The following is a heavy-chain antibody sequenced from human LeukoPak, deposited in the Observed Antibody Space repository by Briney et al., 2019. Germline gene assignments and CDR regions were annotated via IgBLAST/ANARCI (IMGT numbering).Heavy chain of an antibody. D-gene: IGHD1-26*01. V-gene: IGHV3-33*01. J-gene: IGHJ4*02. CDR3: AGDRATSYFDY. CDR2: IWYDGSNK. CDR1: GFTFRSHG. Sequence: AGGSLRLSCAASGFTFRSHGMHWVRQAPGKGLEWVAFIWYDGSNKYYTDTVKGRFTISRDNSKNTLYLQMNGLRAEDTAVYYCAGDRATSYFDYWGQGALVTISS.